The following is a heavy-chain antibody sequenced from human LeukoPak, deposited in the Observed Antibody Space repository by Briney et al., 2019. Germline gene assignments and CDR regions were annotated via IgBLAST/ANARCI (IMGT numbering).Heavy chain of an antibody. CDR2: IYYSGST. Sequence: SETLSLTCTVSGGSISSSSYYWGWIRQPPGKGLEWIGSIYYSGSTYYNPSLKSRVTISVDTSKNQFSLKLSSVTAADTAVYYCARESGSLPYYYYMDVWGKGTTVTVSS. CDR3: ARESGSLPYYYYMDV. V-gene: IGHV4-39*07. CDR1: GGSISSSSYY. J-gene: IGHJ6*03. D-gene: IGHD3-3*01.